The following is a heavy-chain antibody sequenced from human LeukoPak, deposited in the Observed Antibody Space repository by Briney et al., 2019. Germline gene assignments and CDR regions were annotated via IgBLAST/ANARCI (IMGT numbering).Heavy chain of an antibody. CDR3: ARPPYYDFWNGYYPDY. J-gene: IGHJ4*02. CDR1: GYSFTSFW. Sequence: GESLQISYKGSGYSFTSFWIGWVRQMPGKGLEWMGITYPGDSDTRYSPSFQGQVTISVDKSINTAYLQWSSLKASDTAMYYCARPPYYDFWNGYYPDYWGQGTLVTVSS. CDR2: TYPGDSDT. V-gene: IGHV5-51*01. D-gene: IGHD3-3*01.